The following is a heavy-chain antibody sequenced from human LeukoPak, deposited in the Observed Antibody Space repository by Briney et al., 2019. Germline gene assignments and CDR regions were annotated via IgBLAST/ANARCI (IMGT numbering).Heavy chain of an antibody. J-gene: IGHJ4*02. CDR1: GFTFSSFW. D-gene: IGHD3-22*01. CDR3: AKDGTEWYYYDSSGPYYFDY. Sequence: QPGGSLRLSCVDSGFTFSSFWMSWVRQAPGKGLEWVASIRYDGSNKYYADSVKGRFTISRDNSKNTLYLQMNSLRAEDTAVYYCAKDGTEWYYYDSSGPYYFDYWGQGTLVTVSA. V-gene: IGHV3-30*02. CDR2: IRYDGSNK.